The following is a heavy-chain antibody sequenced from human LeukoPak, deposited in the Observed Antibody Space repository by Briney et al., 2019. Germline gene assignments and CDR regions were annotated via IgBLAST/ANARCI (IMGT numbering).Heavy chain of an antibody. CDR2: ISSSGSTI. Sequence: GGSLRLSCAASGFTFSSYEMNWVRQAPGKGLEWVSYISSSGSTIYYADSVKGRFTISRDNAKNSLYLQMNSLRAEDAAVYYCARDLYSSRWFAFDYWGQGALVTVSS. J-gene: IGHJ4*02. CDR3: ARDLYSSRWFAFDY. V-gene: IGHV3-48*03. D-gene: IGHD6-13*01. CDR1: GFTFSSYE.